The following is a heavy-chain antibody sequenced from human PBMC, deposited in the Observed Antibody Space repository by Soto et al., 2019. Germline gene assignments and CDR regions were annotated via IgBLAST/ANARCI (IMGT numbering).Heavy chain of an antibody. CDR3: AKDGYSITRNQPLDY. Sequence: GGSLRLSCAASRFTFSSYAMCWVRQAPGEGLEWVSSISVSGGSTYYADSVKGRFTISRDNSKNTLYLQMNSLRAEDTAVYYCAKDGYSITRNQPLDYWGQGTLVTVSS. D-gene: IGHD2-2*01. V-gene: IGHV3-23*01. J-gene: IGHJ4*02. CDR1: RFTFSSYA. CDR2: ISVSGGST.